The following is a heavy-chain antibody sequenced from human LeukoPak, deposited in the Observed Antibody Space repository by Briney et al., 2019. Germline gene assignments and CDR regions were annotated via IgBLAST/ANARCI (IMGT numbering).Heavy chain of an antibody. V-gene: IGHV1-69*05. CDR3: ARGLRLGELSSPGY. CDR1: GGTFSSYA. D-gene: IGHD3-16*02. J-gene: IGHJ4*02. Sequence: SVKVSCKPSGGTFSSYAISWVRQAPGQGLEWMGGIIPIFGTANYAQKFQGSVTITTDESTSTAYMELSSLRSEDTAVYYCARGLRLGELSSPGYWGQGTLVTVS. CDR2: IIPIFGTA.